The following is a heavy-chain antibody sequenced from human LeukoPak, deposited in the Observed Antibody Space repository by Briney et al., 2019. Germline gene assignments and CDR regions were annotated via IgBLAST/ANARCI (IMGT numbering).Heavy chain of an antibody. V-gene: IGHV4-4*07. CDR3: ARASGEEFGSGSLNWFDP. CDR2: IYTSGST. J-gene: IGHJ5*02. CDR1: GGSISSYY. D-gene: IGHD3-10*01. Sequence: PSETLSLTCTVSGGSISSYYWSWIRQPAGRGLEWIGRIYTSGSTHYNPSLKSRVTMSVDTSKNQFSLKLRSVTAADTAVYYCARASGEEFGSGSLNWFDPWGQGTLVTVSS.